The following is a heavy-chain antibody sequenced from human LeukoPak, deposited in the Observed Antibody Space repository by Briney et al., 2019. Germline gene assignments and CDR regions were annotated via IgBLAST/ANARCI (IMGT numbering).Heavy chain of an antibody. CDR2: ITGSGGRT. Sequence: PGGSLRLSCAASGFTFSSYAMNWVRQAPGKGLEWVSAITGSGGRTYYADSVKGRFTISRDSSKNTLYLQMDSLRAEDTAVYYCAKLRSYVFDYWGQGTLVTVSS. J-gene: IGHJ4*02. CDR3: AKLRSYVFDY. V-gene: IGHV3-23*01. CDR1: GFTFSSYA. D-gene: IGHD3-16*01.